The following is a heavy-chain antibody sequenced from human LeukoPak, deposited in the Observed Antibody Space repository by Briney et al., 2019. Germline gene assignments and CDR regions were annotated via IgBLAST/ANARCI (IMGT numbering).Heavy chain of an antibody. D-gene: IGHD3-22*01. Sequence: SETLSLTCTVSGYSISSGYYWGWLRQPPGKGLEWIGSIYHSGSTYYNPSLKSRVTISVDTSKNQFSLKLSSVTAADTAVYYCARDYSSGYSYYFDYWGQGTLVTVTS. CDR1: GYSISSGYY. CDR3: ARDYSSGYSYYFDY. CDR2: IYHSGST. V-gene: IGHV4-38-2*02. J-gene: IGHJ4*02.